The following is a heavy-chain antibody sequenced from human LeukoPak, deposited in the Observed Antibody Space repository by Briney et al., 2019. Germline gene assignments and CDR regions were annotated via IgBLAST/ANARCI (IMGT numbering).Heavy chain of an antibody. V-gene: IGHV1-46*03. CDR1: GYTFTSYC. Sequence: ASVKVSCKASGYTFTSYCMHWVRQAPGQGLEWMGIINPSGGSTSYAQKFQGRVTMTRDTSTSTVYMELSSLRSEDTAVYYCARSPGGVGDFDYWGQGTLVTVSS. CDR2: INPSGGST. D-gene: IGHD1-26*01. CDR3: ARSPGGVGDFDY. J-gene: IGHJ4*02.